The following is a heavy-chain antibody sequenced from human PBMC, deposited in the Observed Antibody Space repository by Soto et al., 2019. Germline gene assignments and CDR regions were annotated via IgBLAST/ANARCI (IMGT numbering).Heavy chain of an antibody. J-gene: IGHJ5*02. D-gene: IGHD2-15*01. CDR2: IYYSGST. CDR1: GGAISTGGYY. Sequence: PSETLSLTCTVSGGAISTGGYYWSWIRQHPGKGLEWIGYIYYSGSTYYNPSLKSRVTISVDTSKNQLSLKLSSVTAADTAVYYCMRASGVVVVAATLVDNGFVPWGVGIGVTVSS. CDR3: MRASGVVVVAATLVDNGFVP. V-gene: IGHV4-31*03.